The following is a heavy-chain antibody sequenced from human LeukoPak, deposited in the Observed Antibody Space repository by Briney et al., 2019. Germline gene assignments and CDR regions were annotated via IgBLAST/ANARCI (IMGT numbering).Heavy chain of an antibody. CDR3: TRDEF. CDR2: MKKDGSEK. CDR1: GFTFSNYW. Sequence: GGSLRLSCAGSGFTFSNYWMNGLRQAPGKGLEWVANMKKDGSEKCYVDSVKGRFTTSRDNAKNSLYLQMDRLRAEDTAVYYCTRDEFWGQGTMVTVSS. V-gene: IGHV3-7*05. J-gene: IGHJ3*01.